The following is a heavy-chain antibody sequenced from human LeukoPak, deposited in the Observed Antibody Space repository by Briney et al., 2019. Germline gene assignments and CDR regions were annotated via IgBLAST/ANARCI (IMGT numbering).Heavy chain of an antibody. D-gene: IGHD3-10*01. CDR3: ARLTGNYFDWFDP. V-gene: IGHV5-51*01. CDR1: GYSFTNNW. CDR2: IYPADSDV. Sequence: GESLKISCKVSGYSFTNNWIGWVRQMPGNGLEWMGIIYPADSDVRYSPSFQGQVTISADKSISTAYLQWSSLKASDTAMYYCARLTGNYFDWFDPWGQGTLVTVSS. J-gene: IGHJ5*02.